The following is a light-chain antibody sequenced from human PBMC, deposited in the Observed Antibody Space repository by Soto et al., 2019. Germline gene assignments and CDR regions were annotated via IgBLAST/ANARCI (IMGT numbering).Light chain of an antibody. CDR1: QDISNY. Sequence: DIQMTQSPSSLSASVGDRVTITCQASQDISNYLNWYQQKPGKAPKLLIYDASNLEKGVPSRFSGSGSGTYVTFTISSLQPEDIATYYCQQYDNLPSYTFGQGTKLEIK. CDR3: QQYDNLPSYT. CDR2: DAS. J-gene: IGKJ2*01. V-gene: IGKV1-33*01.